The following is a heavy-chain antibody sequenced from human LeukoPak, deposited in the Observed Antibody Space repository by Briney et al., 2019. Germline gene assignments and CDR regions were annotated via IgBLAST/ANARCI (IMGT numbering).Heavy chain of an antibody. CDR2: FDVIDSET. J-gene: IGHJ4*02. V-gene: IGHV1-24*01. D-gene: IGHD5-18*01. Sequence: GASVKVSCTVSGSSLSELPLYWVRQAPGKGLEWMGGFDVIDSETFYAQKFQGRVTMTEDSSRDTAYMELRSLTSDDTALYYCAAGRPYSLLDYWGQGTLVTVSS. CDR1: GSSLSELP. CDR3: AAGRPYSLLDY.